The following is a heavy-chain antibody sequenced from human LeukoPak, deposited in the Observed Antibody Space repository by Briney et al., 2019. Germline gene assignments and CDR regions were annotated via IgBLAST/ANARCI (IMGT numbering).Heavy chain of an antibody. Sequence: PSETLSLTCTVSGGSIRSYYWSWIRQPPGKGPEWIGYIYYSGSTNYNPSLKSRVTISVDTSKNQFSLKLSSVTAADTAVYYCARDRYGDYVADYWGQGTLVTVSS. CDR2: IYYSGST. V-gene: IGHV4-59*01. D-gene: IGHD4-17*01. CDR3: ARDRYGDYVADY. CDR1: GGSIRSYY. J-gene: IGHJ4*02.